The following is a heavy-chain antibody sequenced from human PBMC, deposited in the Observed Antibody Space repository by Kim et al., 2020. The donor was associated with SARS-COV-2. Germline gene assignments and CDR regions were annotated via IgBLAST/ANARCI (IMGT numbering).Heavy chain of an antibody. CDR3: AKGLSAVTYYYDTSGYWILDD. Sequence: GGSLRLSCAASGFTFSTYAMTWVRQAPGKGLEWVSAISGSGVSTYYADSVKGRFTISRDKSKNTLYLQMNTLRAEDTDIYYCAKGLSAVTYYYDTSGYWILDDGGLGTLLTVSS. CDR1: GFTFSTYA. V-gene: IGHV3-23*01. CDR2: ISGSGVST. J-gene: IGHJ4*01. D-gene: IGHD3-22*01.